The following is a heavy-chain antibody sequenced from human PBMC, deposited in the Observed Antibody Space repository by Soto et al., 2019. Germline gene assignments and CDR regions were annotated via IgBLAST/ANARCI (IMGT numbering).Heavy chain of an antibody. Sequence: EVQLVESGGGLVQPGRSLTLSCAASGFTFDTYAMHWVRQAPGKGLEWVSGISWNSGSIGYADSVQGRVTISRDNAKNSLYLQMNSLRAEDTAFYCCSKGRDRSSSSWLDPWGQGTLVTVSS. CDR3: SKGRDRSSSSWLDP. CDR1: GFTFDTYA. J-gene: IGHJ5*02. CDR2: ISWNSGSI. V-gene: IGHV3-9*01. D-gene: IGHD6-6*01.